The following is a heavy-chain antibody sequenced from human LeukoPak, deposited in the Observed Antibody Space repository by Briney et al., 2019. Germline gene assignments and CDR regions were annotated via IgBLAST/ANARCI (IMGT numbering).Heavy chain of an antibody. Sequence: PSETLSLTCTVSGGSISSSSYYWGWIRQPPGKGLEWIGSIYYSGSTYYNPSLKSRVTISVDTSKNQFSLKLSSVTAADTAVYYCARENTMVRGEMRIWGQGTLVTVSS. V-gene: IGHV4-39*02. J-gene: IGHJ4*02. CDR2: IYYSGST. CDR1: GGSISSSSYY. D-gene: IGHD3-10*01. CDR3: ARENTMVRGEMRI.